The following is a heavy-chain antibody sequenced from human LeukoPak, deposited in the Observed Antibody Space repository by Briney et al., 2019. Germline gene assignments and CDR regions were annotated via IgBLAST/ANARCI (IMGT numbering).Heavy chain of an antibody. CDR1: GGSISSGDYY. J-gene: IGHJ4*02. V-gene: IGHV4-30-4*08. D-gene: IGHD5-12*01. CDR2: IYYSGST. Sequence: SETLSLTCTVSGGSISSGDYYWSWIRQPPGKGLEWIGYIYYSGSTYYNPSLKSRVTISVDTSKNQFSLKLSSVTAADTAVYYCARVFIVATIRAIFDYWGQGTLVTVSS. CDR3: ARVFIVATIRAIFDY.